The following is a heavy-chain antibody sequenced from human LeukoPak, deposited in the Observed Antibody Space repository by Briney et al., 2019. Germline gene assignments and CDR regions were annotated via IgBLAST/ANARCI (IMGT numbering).Heavy chain of an antibody. V-gene: IGHV3-30-3*01. CDR2: ISYDGSNK. CDR1: GFTFSSYA. CDR3: ARDPPSFQY. J-gene: IGHJ1*01. Sequence: GGSLRLSCAASGFTFSSYAMHWVRQAPGKGLEWVAVISYDGSNKYYADSVKGRFTISRDNSKNTLYLQMNSLRAEDTAVYYCARDPPSFQYWGQGTLVTVSA.